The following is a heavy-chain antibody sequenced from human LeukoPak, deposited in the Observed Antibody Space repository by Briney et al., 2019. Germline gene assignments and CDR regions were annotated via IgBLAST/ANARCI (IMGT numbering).Heavy chain of an antibody. CDR3: ARDEAAMGVDY. D-gene: IGHD2-2*01. CDR1: GYTFTGYY. CDR2: INPNSGGT. V-gene: IGHV1-2*02. Sequence: ASVKVSCKASGYTFTGYYMHWVRQAPGQGLEWMGWINPNSGGTNYAQEFQGRVTMTRDTSISTAYMELSRLRSDDTAVYYCARDEAAMGVDYWGQGTLVTVSS. J-gene: IGHJ4*02.